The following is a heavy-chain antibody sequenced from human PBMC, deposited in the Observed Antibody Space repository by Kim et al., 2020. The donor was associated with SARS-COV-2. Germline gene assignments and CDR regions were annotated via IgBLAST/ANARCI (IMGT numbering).Heavy chain of an antibody. V-gene: IGHV3-30*18. CDR1: GFTFSSYG. Sequence: GGSLRLSCAASGFTFSSYGMHWVRQAPGKGLEWVAVISYDGSNKYYADSVKGRFTISRDNSKNTLYLQMNSLRAEDTAVYYCAKDLTQLLGYCSGGSCYSDYYYGMDVWGQGTTVTVSS. J-gene: IGHJ6*02. CDR3: AKDLTQLLGYCSGGSCYSDYYYGMDV. CDR2: ISYDGSNK. D-gene: IGHD2-15*01.